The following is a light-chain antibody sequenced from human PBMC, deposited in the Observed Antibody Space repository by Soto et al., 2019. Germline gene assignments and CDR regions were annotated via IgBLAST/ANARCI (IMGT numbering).Light chain of an antibody. CDR1: QSVSNN. CDR2: GAS. J-gene: IGKJ4*01. V-gene: IGKV3-15*01. CDR3: QQYHQWPVA. Sequence: EIVLTQSPGTLSLSPGERATLSCRASQSVSNNYLAWYQQKPGQAPRLLIYGASTRATGVPARFSGSGSATQFTLTISSLQSEDFGFYYCQQYHQWPVAFGGGTKVDIK.